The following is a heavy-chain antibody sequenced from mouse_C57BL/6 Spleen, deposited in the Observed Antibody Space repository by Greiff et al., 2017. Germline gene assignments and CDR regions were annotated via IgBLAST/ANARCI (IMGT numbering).Heavy chain of an antibody. V-gene: IGHV5-9-1*02. CDR3: TRDRGYYYGYLVY. J-gene: IGHJ2*01. CDR1: GFTFSSYA. CDR2: ISSGGDYI. Sequence: EVKVVESGEGLVKPGGSLKLSCAASGFTFSSYAMSWVRQTPEKRLEWVAYISSGGDYIYYAATVKGRFTISRDNARNTLYLQMSSLKSEDTAMYYCTRDRGYYYGYLVYWGQGTTLTVSS. D-gene: IGHD1-1*01.